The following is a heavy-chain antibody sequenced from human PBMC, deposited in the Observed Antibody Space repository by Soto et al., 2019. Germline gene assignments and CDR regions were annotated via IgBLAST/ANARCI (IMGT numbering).Heavy chain of an antibody. CDR3: ARVRGSTDTAMVGDYYYYMDV. D-gene: IGHD5-18*01. CDR2: ISSSSSTI. Sequence: EVQLVESGGGLVQPGGSLRLSCAASGFTFSSYSMNWVRQAPGKGLEWVSYISSSSSTIYYADSVKGRITISRDNAKNSLYLQMDSLRAEDTAVYYCARVRGSTDTAMVGDYYYYMDVWGKGTTVTVSS. CDR1: GFTFSSYS. J-gene: IGHJ6*03. V-gene: IGHV3-48*01.